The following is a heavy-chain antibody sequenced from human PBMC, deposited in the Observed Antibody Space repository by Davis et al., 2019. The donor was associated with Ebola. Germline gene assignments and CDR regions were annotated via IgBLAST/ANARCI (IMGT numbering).Heavy chain of an antibody. Sequence: GESLKISCEASGFMFNTYWMHWVRQSPGKGLVWVSRINIGGGVTTYADFVKGRFTISRDNSKNTLFLQMNNLRVEDTGIYHCARVNGYSGFALDFWGQGTPVTVSS. CDR2: INIGGGVT. V-gene: IGHV3-74*01. CDR1: GFMFNTYW. CDR3: ARVNGYSGFALDF. D-gene: IGHD5-12*01. J-gene: IGHJ4*02.